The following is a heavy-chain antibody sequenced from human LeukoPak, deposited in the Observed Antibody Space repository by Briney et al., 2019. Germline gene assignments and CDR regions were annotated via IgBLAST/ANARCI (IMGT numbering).Heavy chain of an antibody. CDR3: ARVDGYKDYFDY. CDR1: GGSISSYY. CDR2: IYYDGST. V-gene: IGHV4-59*01. D-gene: IGHD5-24*01. J-gene: IGHJ4*02. Sequence: ESSETLSLTCTVSGGSISSYYWRWIRQPPGKGLEWLGYIYYDGSTNYNPSLKSRVTISVDTSKNQFSLKLSSVTAADTAVYYCARVDGYKDYFDYWGQGTLVTVSS.